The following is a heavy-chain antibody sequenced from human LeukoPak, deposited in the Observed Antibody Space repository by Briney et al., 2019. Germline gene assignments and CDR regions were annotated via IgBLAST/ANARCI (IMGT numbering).Heavy chain of an antibody. J-gene: IGHJ4*02. CDR2: IRSAVETT. V-gene: IGHV3-23*01. Sequence: GGSLRLSCAASGFTFSSYAMHWVRQAPGKGLEWISGIRSAVETTHYADSVKGRFIISRDDSKNALSLQLNSLRPEDTALYYCAKHFCTGLDCSLFDSWGQGTLVTVSS. CDR3: AKHFCTGLDCSLFDS. CDR1: GFTFSSYA. D-gene: IGHD3/OR15-3a*01.